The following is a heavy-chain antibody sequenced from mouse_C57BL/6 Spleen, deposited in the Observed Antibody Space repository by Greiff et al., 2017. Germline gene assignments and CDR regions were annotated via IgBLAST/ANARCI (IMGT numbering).Heavy chain of an antibody. V-gene: IGHV5-6*01. Sequence: EVHLVESGGDLVKPGGSLKLSCAASGFTFSSYGMSWVRQTPDKRLEWVATISSGGSYTYYPDSVKGRFTISRDNAKNTLYLQMSSLKSEDTAMYYCARGEAKGFDYWGQGTTRTVSS. CDR3: ARGEAKGFDY. CDR2: ISSGGSYT. CDR1: GFTFSSYG. D-gene: IGHD1-3*01. J-gene: IGHJ2*01.